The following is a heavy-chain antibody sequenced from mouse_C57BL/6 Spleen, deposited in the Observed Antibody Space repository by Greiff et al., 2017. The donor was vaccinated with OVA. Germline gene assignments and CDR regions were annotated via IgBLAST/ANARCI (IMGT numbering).Heavy chain of an antibody. Sequence: VQLQQSGPELVKPGASVKISCKASGYSFTSYYIHWVKQRPGQGLEWIGWIYPGSGNTKYNEKFKGKATLTADTSSSTAYMQLSSLTSEDSAVYYCASSITTVFDYWGQGTTLTVSS. CDR3: ASSITTVFDY. CDR2: IYPGSGNT. D-gene: IGHD1-1*01. V-gene: IGHV1-66*01. J-gene: IGHJ2*01. CDR1: GYSFTSYY.